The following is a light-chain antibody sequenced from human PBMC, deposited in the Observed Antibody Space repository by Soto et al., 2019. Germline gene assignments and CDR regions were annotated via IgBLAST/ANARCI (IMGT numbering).Light chain of an antibody. CDR2: KAS. CDR3: QQYNSYPLT. V-gene: IGKV1-5*03. J-gene: IGKJ4*01. Sequence: DIPMTQSPSTLSASVGDRVTITCRASQSISSWLAWYQQKPGKAPNLLIYKASSLESGVPSRFSGSGSGTELTLTIRSLQPDDFATYYCQQYNSYPLTFGGGTKVEIK. CDR1: QSISSW.